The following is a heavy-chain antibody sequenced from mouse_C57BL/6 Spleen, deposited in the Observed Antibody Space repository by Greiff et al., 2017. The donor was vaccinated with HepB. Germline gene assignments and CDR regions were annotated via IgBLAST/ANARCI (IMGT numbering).Heavy chain of an antibody. V-gene: IGHV1-75*01. CDR2: IFPGSGST. D-gene: IGHD1-1*01. CDR3: ARSPYSGSSFYWYFDV. J-gene: IGHJ1*03. Sequence: QVQLQQSGPELVKPGASVKISCKASGYTFTDYYINWVKQRPGQGLEWIGWIFPGSGSTYYNEKFKGKATLTVDKSSSTAYMLLSSLTSEDSAVYFCARSPYSGSSFYWYFDVWGTGTTVTVSS. CDR1: GYTFTDYY.